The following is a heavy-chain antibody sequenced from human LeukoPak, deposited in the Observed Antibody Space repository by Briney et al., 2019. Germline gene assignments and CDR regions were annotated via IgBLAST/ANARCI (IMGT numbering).Heavy chain of an antibody. Sequence: SETLSLTCTVSGGSISSYYWSWIRQPPGKGLEWIGYICYSGSTNYNPSLKSRVTISVDTSKNQFSLKLSSVTAADTAVYYCARYGYGGSYYFDYWGQGTLVTVSS. V-gene: IGHV4-59*01. J-gene: IGHJ4*02. D-gene: IGHD1-26*01. CDR1: GGSISSYY. CDR2: ICYSGST. CDR3: ARYGYGGSYYFDY.